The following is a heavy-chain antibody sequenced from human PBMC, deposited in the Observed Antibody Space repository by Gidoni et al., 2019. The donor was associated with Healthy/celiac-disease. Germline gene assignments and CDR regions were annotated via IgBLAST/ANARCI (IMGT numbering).Heavy chain of an antibody. CDR3: TRARGGLDV. Sequence: EVQLVESGGGLLQPGRSLRLSCTASGFTFGDYAMSWVRQAPGKGLEWVGFIRSKAYGGTTEYAASVKGRFTISRDDSKSIAYLQMNSLKTEDTAVYYCTRARGGLDVWGQGTTVTVSS. CDR1: GFTFGDYA. CDR2: IRSKAYGGTT. J-gene: IGHJ6*02. V-gene: IGHV3-49*04. D-gene: IGHD3-10*01.